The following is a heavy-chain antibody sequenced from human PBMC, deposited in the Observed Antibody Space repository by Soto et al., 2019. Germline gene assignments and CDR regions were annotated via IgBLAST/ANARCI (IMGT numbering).Heavy chain of an antibody. CDR2: INHSGSA. D-gene: IGHD3-3*01. J-gene: IGHJ3*01. V-gene: IGHV4-34*01. CDR1: GGSFHGYY. CDR3: ARRKRRITIFGVVRTRPYDSFDL. Sequence: PSETLSLTCAVYGGSFHGYYWSWIRQPPGKGLEWIGEINHSGSANYNPTFKSRVSISVDTSKNQMSLQLSSVSAADTAVYYCARRKRRITIFGVVRTRPYDSFDLWGQGTMVT.